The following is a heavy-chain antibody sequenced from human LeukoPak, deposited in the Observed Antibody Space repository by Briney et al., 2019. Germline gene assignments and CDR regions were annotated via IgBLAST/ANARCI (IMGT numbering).Heavy chain of an antibody. D-gene: IGHD6-13*01. CDR1: GYTFTSYY. Sequence: ASVKVSCKASGYTFTSYYMHWVRQAPGQGLEWMGIINPSGGSTSYAQKFQGRVTVTRDTSTSTVYMELSSLRSEDTAVYYCATDRRGARIAAAGTTFDPWGQGTLATVSS. CDR3: ATDRRGARIAAAGTTFDP. V-gene: IGHV1-46*01. CDR2: INPSGGST. J-gene: IGHJ5*02.